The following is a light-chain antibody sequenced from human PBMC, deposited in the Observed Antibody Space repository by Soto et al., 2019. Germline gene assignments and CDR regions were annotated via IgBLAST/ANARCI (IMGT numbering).Light chain of an antibody. CDR2: DAS. Sequence: EVVLPQSPATLSVSPGERATLFCSASQGIDRRLAWSQQSPGQAPRLLIHDASTRATGIPAGFSGSGSGTEFTLTISSLQSGDFAVYYCQQYYDWFTFGQGTKLE. CDR3: QQYYDWFT. V-gene: IGKV3-15*01. J-gene: IGKJ2*01. CDR1: QGIDRR.